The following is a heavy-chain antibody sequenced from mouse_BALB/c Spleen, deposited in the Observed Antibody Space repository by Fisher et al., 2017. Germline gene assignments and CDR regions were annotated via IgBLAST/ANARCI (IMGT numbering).Heavy chain of an antibody. CDR3: ARSEADYYAMDY. Sequence: GRFTISRDNPKNTLFLQMTSLRSEDTAMYYCARSEADYYAMDYWGQGTSVTVSS. V-gene: IGHV5-17*02. J-gene: IGHJ4*01.